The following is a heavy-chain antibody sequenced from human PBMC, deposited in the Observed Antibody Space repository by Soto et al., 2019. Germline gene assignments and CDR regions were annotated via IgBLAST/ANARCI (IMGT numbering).Heavy chain of an antibody. V-gene: IGHV3-30*18. J-gene: IGHJ4*02. Sequence: VQLVESGGGVVQPGRSLRLSCAASGFTFSSYGMHWVRQAPGKGLEWVAVISYDGSNKYYADSVKGRFTISRDNSKNTLYLQMNSLRAEDTAVYYCAKGFRLYYDHYWGQGTLVTVSS. D-gene: IGHD2-8*01. CDR2: ISYDGSNK. CDR3: AKGFRLYYDHY. CDR1: GFTFSSYG.